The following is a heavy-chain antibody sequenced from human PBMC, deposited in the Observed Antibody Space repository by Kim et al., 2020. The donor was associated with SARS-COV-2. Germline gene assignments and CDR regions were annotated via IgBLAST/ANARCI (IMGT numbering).Heavy chain of an antibody. D-gene: IGHD3-3*01. V-gene: IGHV3-23*01. CDR3: AKAGSNTIFGVAKHGFDP. CDR2: ISGSGGST. Sequence: GGSLRLSCAASGFTFSSYAMSWVRQAPGKGLEWVSAISGSGGSTYYADSVKGRFTISRDNSKNTLYLQMNSLRAEDTAVYYCAKAGSNTIFGVAKHGFDPWGQGTLVTVSS. J-gene: IGHJ5*02. CDR1: GFTFSSYA.